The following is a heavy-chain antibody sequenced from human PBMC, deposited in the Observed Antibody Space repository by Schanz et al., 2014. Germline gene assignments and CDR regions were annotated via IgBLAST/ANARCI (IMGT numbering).Heavy chain of an antibody. CDR1: GGTFSSFG. CDR2: IIPSLGLA. CDR3: ARDGVDAAAGGNY. Sequence: QVQLVQSGPEVKKPGSSVKVSCKASGGTFSSFGINWVRQAPGQGLEWMGRIIPSLGLAKYEQKFQDKVTITADTSTTTAYIELSGLRSEDTAVYYCARDGVDAAAGGNYWGQGTLVTVSS. D-gene: IGHD6-13*01. V-gene: IGHV1-69*04. J-gene: IGHJ4*02.